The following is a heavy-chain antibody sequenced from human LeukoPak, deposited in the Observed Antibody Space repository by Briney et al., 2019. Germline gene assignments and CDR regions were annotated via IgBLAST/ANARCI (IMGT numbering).Heavy chain of an antibody. J-gene: IGHJ4*02. Sequence: GGSLRLSCAASGFTFSDYYMSWIRQAPGKGLEWVSGINWNGGSTGYADSVKGRFTISRDNAKNSLYLQMNSLRAEDTALYYCARVQYYYDSSGYSFDYWGQGTLVTVSS. CDR3: ARVQYYYDSSGYSFDY. V-gene: IGHV3-20*04. D-gene: IGHD3-22*01. CDR2: INWNGGST. CDR1: GFTFSDYY.